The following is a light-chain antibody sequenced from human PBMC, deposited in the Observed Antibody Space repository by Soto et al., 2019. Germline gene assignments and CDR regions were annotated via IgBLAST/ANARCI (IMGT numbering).Light chain of an antibody. J-gene: IGKJ2*01. V-gene: IGKV3-20*01. CDR2: GVS. CDR1: QIVSSSY. CDR3: QQYGSSPYT. Sequence: EIVLTQSPGTLSLSPGERATLSCRASQIVSSSYLAWYRHKPGQAPRLLIYGVSSRATGIPDRLSGSGSGTDFTLTISRLEPEDFAVYYCQQYGSSPYTFGQGTKLEIK.